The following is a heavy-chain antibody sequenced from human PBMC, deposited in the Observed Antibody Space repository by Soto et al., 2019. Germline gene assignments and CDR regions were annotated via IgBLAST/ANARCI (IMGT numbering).Heavy chain of an antibody. J-gene: IGHJ3*02. CDR3: ARDGRQFVPNSDNFDS. Sequence: QVQLVQSGAELKKPGASVKVSCKASGYTFSNYGINWVRQAPGQGLEWMGWISAYNGNTKYAQKFQGRGTMATDTPTTTAYMELRSLRSDDTAVYYCARDGRQFVPNSDNFDSWGQGTTVTVSS. CDR1: GYTFSNYG. D-gene: IGHD6-6*01. CDR2: ISAYNGNT. V-gene: IGHV1-18*01.